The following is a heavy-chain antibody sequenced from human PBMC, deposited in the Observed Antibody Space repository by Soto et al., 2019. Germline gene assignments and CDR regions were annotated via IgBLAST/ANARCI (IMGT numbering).Heavy chain of an antibody. J-gene: IGHJ4*02. V-gene: IGHV3-64*01. CDR2: ISSNGGST. CDR1: GFTFSSYA. D-gene: IGHD3-10*01. CDR3: ARSGDSYYFDY. Sequence: VGSLRLSCAASGFTFSSYAMHWVRQAPGKGLEYVSAISSNGGSTYYANSVKGRFTISRDNSKNTLYLQMGSLRAEDMAVYYCARSGDSYYFDYWGQGT.